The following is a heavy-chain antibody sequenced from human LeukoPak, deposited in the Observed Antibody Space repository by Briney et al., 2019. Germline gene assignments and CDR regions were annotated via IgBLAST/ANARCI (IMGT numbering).Heavy chain of an antibody. CDR2: ISSHNGNT. V-gene: IGHV1-18*01. CDR1: GYTFNSYG. D-gene: IGHD3-10*01. Sequence: ASVKVSCKASGYTFNSYGISWVRRAPGQGLEWTGWISSHNGNTNYAQKLQGRVTMTTDTSTSTAYMELRSLRFDDTAVYYCARDGFFGSGIVGAFDIWGQGTMVTVSS. J-gene: IGHJ3*02. CDR3: ARDGFFGSGIVGAFDI.